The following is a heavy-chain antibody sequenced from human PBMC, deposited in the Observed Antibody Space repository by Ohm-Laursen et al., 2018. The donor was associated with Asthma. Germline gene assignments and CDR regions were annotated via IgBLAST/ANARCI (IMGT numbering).Heavy chain of an antibody. CDR2: IYSTGST. D-gene: IGHD1-26*01. Sequence: GTLSLTCTLSGASFSTYYWGWIRQPPGKGLEWIGYIYSTGSTNYNPSLESRVTISIDTSTNQFSLKLSSVTAADTAVYYCARVLSIVGATTGAFDIWGQGTMVTVSS. V-gene: IGHV4-59*01. CDR1: GASFSTYY. J-gene: IGHJ3*02. CDR3: ARVLSIVGATTGAFDI.